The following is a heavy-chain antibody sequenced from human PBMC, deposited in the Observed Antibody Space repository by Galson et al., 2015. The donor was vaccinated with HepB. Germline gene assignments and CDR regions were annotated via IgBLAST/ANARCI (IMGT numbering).Heavy chain of an antibody. D-gene: IGHD2-2*01. CDR1: GGSFSGYY. J-gene: IGHJ4*02. CDR3: ARGVPSTRYCSSTSCYEPRIRGYYFDY. Sequence: LSLTCAVYGGSFSGYYWSWIRQPPGKGLEWIGEINRSGSTNYNPSLKSRVTISVDTSKNQFSLKLSSVTAADTAVYYCARGVPSTRYCSSTSCYEPRIRGYYFDYWGQGTLVTVSS. V-gene: IGHV4-34*01. CDR2: INRSGST.